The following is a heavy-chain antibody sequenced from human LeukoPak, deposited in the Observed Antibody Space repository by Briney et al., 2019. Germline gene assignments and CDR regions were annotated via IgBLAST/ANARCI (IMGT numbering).Heavy chain of an antibody. Sequence: RGESLKISCKGSGYSFTSYRIGWVRQMPGKGLEWMGIIYPGDSDTRYSPSFQGQVTISADKSISTAYLQWSSLKASDTAMYYCARLLIEGIAAAGPSDYYYYMDVWGKGTTVTVSS. J-gene: IGHJ6*03. V-gene: IGHV5-51*01. CDR2: IYPGDSDT. CDR3: ARLLIEGIAAAGPSDYYYYMDV. CDR1: GYSFTSYR. D-gene: IGHD6-13*01.